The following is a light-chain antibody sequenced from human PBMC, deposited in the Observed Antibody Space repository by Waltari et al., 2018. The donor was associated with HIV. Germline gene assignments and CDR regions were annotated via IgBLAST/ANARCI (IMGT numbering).Light chain of an antibody. Sequence: DIVMTQSPDSLAASLGERATINCKSNQTVLYTSNTKNYLAWYQQKPGQPPKLLIYWASTRESGVPDRFSCSGSGTDVTLTIRSLQAEDVAVYYCQQYFSTPWTFGQGTKVEIK. V-gene: IGKV4-1*01. CDR1: QTVLYTSNTKNY. CDR3: QQYFSTPWT. CDR2: WAS. J-gene: IGKJ1*01.